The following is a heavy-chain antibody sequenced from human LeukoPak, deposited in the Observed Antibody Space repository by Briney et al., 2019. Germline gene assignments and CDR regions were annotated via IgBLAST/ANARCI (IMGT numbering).Heavy chain of an antibody. V-gene: IGHV3-53*01. CDR3: ARRSDHHYDMEV. CDR2: IYSGGST. J-gene: IGHJ6*02. D-gene: IGHD2-21*01. CDR1: GFTVSSNY. Sequence: GGSLRLSCAASGFTVSSNYMSWVRQAPGKGLEWVSVIYSGGSTYYADSVKGRFTISRDNAKNSLYLQMNSLRAEDSAVYYCARRSDHHYDMEVWGQGTTVTVSS.